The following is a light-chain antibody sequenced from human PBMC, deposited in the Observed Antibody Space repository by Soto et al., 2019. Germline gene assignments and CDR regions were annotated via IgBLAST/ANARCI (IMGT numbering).Light chain of an antibody. J-gene: IGLJ1*01. Sequence: QSVLTQPPSASGTPGQRVTISCSGSSSNIGSNYVYWYQQLPGTAPKLLIYRNNKRPSGVPDRFSGSKSGTSASLAISGRRSEDEADYYCAAWDDSLTGYVFGTGTKVNAL. CDR2: RNN. CDR3: AAWDDSLTGYV. CDR1: SSNIGSNY. V-gene: IGLV1-47*01.